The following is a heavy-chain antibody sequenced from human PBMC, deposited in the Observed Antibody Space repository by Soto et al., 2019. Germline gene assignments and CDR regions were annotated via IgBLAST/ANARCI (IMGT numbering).Heavy chain of an antibody. CDR1: GGTFSSYT. CDR2: IIPILGVA. CDR3: ALPTYFDY. J-gene: IGHJ4*02. D-gene: IGHD2-2*01. V-gene: IGHV1-69*02. Sequence: SVKVSCKTSGGTFSSYTISWVRQAPGQGLEWMGRIIPILGVANYAQKFQDRVTITADKSTSTAYMELSSLRSDDTAVYYCALPTYFDYWGQGTLVTVSS.